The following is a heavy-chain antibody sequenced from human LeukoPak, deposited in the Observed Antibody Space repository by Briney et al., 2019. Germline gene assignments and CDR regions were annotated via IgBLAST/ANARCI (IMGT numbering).Heavy chain of an antibody. CDR2: ITGDGATT. CDR1: GFTFRNYA. V-gene: IGHV3-23*01. J-gene: IGHJ4*02. Sequence: GGSLRLSCAASGFTFRNYAMSWVRQAPGKGLEWVSAITGDGATTYYLDSVKGRFTISRDNAKNSLYLQMNSLRAEDTAVYYCARDGHSSSWYEFDYWGQGTLVTVSS. D-gene: IGHD6-13*01. CDR3: ARDGHSSSWYEFDY.